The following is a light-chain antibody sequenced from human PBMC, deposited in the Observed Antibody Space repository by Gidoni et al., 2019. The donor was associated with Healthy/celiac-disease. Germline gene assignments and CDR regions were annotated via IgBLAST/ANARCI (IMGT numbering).Light chain of an antibody. CDR3: QQRSNWVT. CDR1: QSVRSY. J-gene: IGKJ3*01. CDR2: DAS. Sequence: EIVLTQSPATRSLSPGERATLSCRSSQSVRSYLAWYQQKPGQAPRLLIYDASNRATGIPAMFRGSGSGTDFPLTISSLAPEDFAIYYCQQRSNWVTFGPGTKVDFK. V-gene: IGKV3-11*01.